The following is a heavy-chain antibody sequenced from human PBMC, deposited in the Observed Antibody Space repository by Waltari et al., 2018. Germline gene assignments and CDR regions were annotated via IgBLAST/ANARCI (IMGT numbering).Heavy chain of an antibody. V-gene: IGHV3-48*03. J-gene: IGHJ4*02. CDR3: ADTYYDFWSGSYYFDY. D-gene: IGHD3-3*01. CDR2: ISSSGSTI. CDR1: GFTFSSYE. Sequence: GGGLVQPGGSLRLSCAASGFTFSSYEMNWVRQAPGKGLEWVSYISSSGSTIYYADSVKGRFTISRDNAKNSLYLQMNSLRAEDTAVYYCADTYYDFWSGSYYFDYWGQGTLVTVSS.